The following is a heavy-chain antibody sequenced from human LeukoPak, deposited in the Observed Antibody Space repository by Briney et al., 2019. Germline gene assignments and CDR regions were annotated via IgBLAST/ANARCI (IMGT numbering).Heavy chain of an antibody. V-gene: IGHV3-23*01. D-gene: IGHD3-16*02. CDR3: AKSLGVGGYTRYKGFDQ. J-gene: IGHJ4*02. CDR1: GFTFNSFA. CDR2: VSGSDGSS. Sequence: GGSLRLSCAASGFTFNSFAMNWVRQAPGRGLEWVSSVSGSDGSSHYADFVKGRFTISRDNSKNTLHLQMNSLRAEDTAVYYCAKSLGVGGYTRYKGFDQWGQGTLVTVSS.